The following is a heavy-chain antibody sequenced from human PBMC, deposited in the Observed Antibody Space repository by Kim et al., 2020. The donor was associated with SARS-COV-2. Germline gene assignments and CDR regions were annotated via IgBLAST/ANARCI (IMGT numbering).Heavy chain of an antibody. CDR3: ARDRDTDWYFDL. Sequence: NDYAVSVKSRVTISPDTSKNQFSLQLNSVTPEDAAVYYCARDRDTDWYFDLWGRGTLVTVSS. J-gene: IGHJ2*01. D-gene: IGHD5-18*01. CDR2: N. V-gene: IGHV6-1*01.